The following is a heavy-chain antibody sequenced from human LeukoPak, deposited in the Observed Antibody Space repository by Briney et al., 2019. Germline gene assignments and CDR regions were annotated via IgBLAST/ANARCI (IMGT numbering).Heavy chain of an antibody. CDR1: GGSIRSYY. Sequence: SETLSLTCTVSGGSIRSYYWSWIRQPPGKGLEWIAYIYYSGSTYYNPSLKSRVTISVDTSKNQFSLKLSSVTAADTAVYYCARTRYYYNSRSYGAPYYFDYWGQGTLVTVSS. CDR2: IYYSGST. V-gene: IGHV4-59*08. J-gene: IGHJ4*02. CDR3: ARTRYYYNSRSYGAPYYFDY. D-gene: IGHD3-10*01.